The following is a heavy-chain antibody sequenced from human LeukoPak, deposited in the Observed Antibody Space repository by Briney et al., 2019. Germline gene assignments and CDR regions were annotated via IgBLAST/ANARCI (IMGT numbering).Heavy chain of an antibody. J-gene: IGHJ4*02. D-gene: IGHD3-22*01. CDR1: GGSFSGYY. Sequence: NPSETLSLTCAVYGGSFSGYYWSWIRQPPGKGLEWIGEINHSGSANYNPSLKSRVTISVDTSKNQFSLKLSSVTAADTAVYYCARVFAPDSSGYYLGVAADYWGQGTLVTASS. CDR3: ARVFAPDSSGYYLGVAADY. V-gene: IGHV4-34*01. CDR2: INHSGSA.